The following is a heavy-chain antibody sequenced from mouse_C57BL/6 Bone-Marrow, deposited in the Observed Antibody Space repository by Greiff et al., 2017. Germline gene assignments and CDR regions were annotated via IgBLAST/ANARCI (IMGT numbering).Heavy chain of an antibody. CDR3: AILYSYRRGAMDY. Sequence: QVQLQQPGAELVKPGASVKLSCKASGYTFTSYWMHWVKQRPGQGLEWIGMIHPNSGSTNYNEKFKSKATLTVDKSSSTAYMQLSSLTSEDSAVYYCAILYSYRRGAMDYWGQGTSVTVSS. CDR1: GYTFTSYW. V-gene: IGHV1-64*01. J-gene: IGHJ4*01. CDR2: IHPNSGST. D-gene: IGHD2-12*01.